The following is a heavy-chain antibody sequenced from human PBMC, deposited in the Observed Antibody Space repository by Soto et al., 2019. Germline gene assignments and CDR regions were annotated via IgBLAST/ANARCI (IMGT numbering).Heavy chain of an antibody. J-gene: IGHJ3*02. CDR2: IYPGDSDT. CDR3: ARHAYDSSGYYPANAFDI. Sequence: EAQKSSGEGCGYSFTRYRCAWVRQMPGKGLEWMGIIYPGDSDTRYSPSFQGQVTISADKSISTAYLQWSSLKASDTAMYYCARHAYDSSGYYPANAFDIWGQGTMVTVSS. V-gene: IGHV5-51*01. D-gene: IGHD3-22*01. CDR1: GYSFTRYR.